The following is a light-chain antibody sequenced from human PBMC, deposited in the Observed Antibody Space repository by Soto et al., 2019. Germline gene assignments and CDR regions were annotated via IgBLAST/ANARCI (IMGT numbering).Light chain of an antibody. V-gene: IGLV2-23*01. CDR1: SSDVGSYNL. J-gene: IGLJ1*01. Sequence: QSALTQPASVSGSPGQSITISCTGTSSDVGSYNLVSWYQQHPGKAPKLMIYEGSKRPSGVPNRFSGSKSGNTASLTISGLQAEDEDDYYCCSYAGSSTSYVFGTGTKLTVL. CDR3: CSYAGSSTSYV. CDR2: EGS.